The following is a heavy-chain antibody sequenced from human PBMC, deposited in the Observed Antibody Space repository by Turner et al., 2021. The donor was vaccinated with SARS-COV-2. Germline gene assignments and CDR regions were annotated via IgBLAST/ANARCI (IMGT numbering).Heavy chain of an antibody. CDR2: IYSGGST. CDR3: ARDLGPYGMDV. J-gene: IGHJ6*02. CDR1: GLTVSSNY. Sequence: ELELVESGGGLVQPGGCLRVTCEAHGLTVSSNYMSWVRQAPGKVLECVSVIYSGGSTCYADSVKGRFTISRHKSKNTLYLQMNSLRAEDTAVYYCARDLGPYGMDVWGQGTTVTVSS. V-gene: IGHV3-53*04.